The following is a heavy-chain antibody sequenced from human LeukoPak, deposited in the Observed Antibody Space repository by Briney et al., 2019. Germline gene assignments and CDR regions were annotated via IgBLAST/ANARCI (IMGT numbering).Heavy chain of an antibody. CDR2: ISNSGDRS. J-gene: IGHJ4*02. CDR3: ALTTMIALGQQR. Sequence: GGSLRLSCAASGFTFSSYDMNWVRQAPGKGLEWVSGISNSGDRSYYADAVKGRFTFSRDNSKNTLYLQMNSLRAEDTAVYYCALTTMIALGQQRWGQGTLVTVSS. D-gene: IGHD3-22*01. CDR1: GFTFSSYD. V-gene: IGHV3-23*01.